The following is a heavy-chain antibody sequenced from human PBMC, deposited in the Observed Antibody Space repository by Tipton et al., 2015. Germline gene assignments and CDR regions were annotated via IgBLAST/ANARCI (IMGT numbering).Heavy chain of an antibody. Sequence: TLSLTCAVYGGSFSGYYWSWIRQSPGKGLEWIGEINHRGRTYYNPSLKSRVTISVDASKNQFSLKLSSVTAADTAVYYSAREGYYSDSSGYPDYWYFDIWGRGTLVTVSP. CDR2: INHRGRT. CDR3: AREGYYSDSSGYPDYWYFDI. D-gene: IGHD3-22*01. CDR1: GGSFSGYY. V-gene: IGHV4-34*01. J-gene: IGHJ2*01.